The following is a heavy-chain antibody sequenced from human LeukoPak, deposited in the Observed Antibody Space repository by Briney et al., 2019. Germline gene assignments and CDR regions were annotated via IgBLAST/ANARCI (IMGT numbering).Heavy chain of an antibody. D-gene: IGHD4-17*01. CDR3: TRIGGDYAVDY. J-gene: IGHJ4*02. Sequence: GGSLRLSCAASGFTLSDHYMDWVRQTPAKGLEWVGRTRNKANSYTTEYAASVKGRFTISRDDSEKILYLQMNSLKTEDTAVYYCTRIGGDYAVDYWGQGTLVTVSS. CDR1: GFTLSDHY. V-gene: IGHV3-72*01. CDR2: TRNKANSYTT.